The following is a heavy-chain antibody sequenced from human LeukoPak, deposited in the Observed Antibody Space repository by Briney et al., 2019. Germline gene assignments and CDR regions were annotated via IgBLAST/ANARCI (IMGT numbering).Heavy chain of an antibody. V-gene: IGHV3-74*01. J-gene: IGHJ4*02. CDR1: GFTFSSYW. CDR3: ARVKRGYSGYDYLTDY. CDR2: INSDGSST. Sequence: GGSLRLSCAASGFTFSSYWMHWVRQAPGKGLVWVSRINSDGSSTSYADSVKGRFTISRDNAKNTLYLQMNSLRAEDTAVYYCARVKRGYSGYDYLTDYWGQGTLVIVSS. D-gene: IGHD5-12*01.